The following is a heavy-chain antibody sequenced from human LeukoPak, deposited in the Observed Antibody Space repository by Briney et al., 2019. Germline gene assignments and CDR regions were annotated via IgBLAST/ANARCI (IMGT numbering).Heavy chain of an antibody. CDR2: INPNSGGT. CDR1: GYTFTGYY. J-gene: IGHJ5*01. CDR3: ARGVYSGWYTHNWLDS. D-gene: IGHD6-19*01. Sequence: EASVKVSCKASGYTFTGYYMHWVRQAPGQGLEWMGWINPNSGGTNYAQKFQGRVTMTRDTSISTAYMELSSLRSDDTAVYYCARGVYSGWYTHNWLDSWGQGTLVIVSS. V-gene: IGHV1-2*02.